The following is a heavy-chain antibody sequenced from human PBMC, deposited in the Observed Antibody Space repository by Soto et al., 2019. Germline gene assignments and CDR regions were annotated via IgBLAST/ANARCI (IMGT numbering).Heavy chain of an antibody. J-gene: IGHJ6*03. Sequence: GGPLRLSCAASGFTFSSYAMSWVRQAPGKGLEWVSAISGSGGSTYYADSVKGRFTISRDNSKNTLYLQMNSLRAEDTAVYYCAKDLLLAGSYYYYMDVWGKGTTVTVSS. V-gene: IGHV3-23*01. CDR1: GFTFSSYA. D-gene: IGHD6-19*01. CDR2: ISGSGGST. CDR3: AKDLLLAGSYYYYMDV.